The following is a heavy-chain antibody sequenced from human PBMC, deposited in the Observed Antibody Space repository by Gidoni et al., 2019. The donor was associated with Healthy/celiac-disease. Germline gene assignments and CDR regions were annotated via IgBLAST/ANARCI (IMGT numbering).Heavy chain of an antibody. CDR3: AREGRVPYSSSSYFDY. D-gene: IGHD6-6*01. J-gene: IGHJ4*02. Sequence: QVQLVQSGAEVKKPGASVKVSCKASGYTFTSYDINWVRQATGQGLEWMGWMNPNSGNTGYAQKFQGRVTMTRNISISTAYMELSSLRSEDTAVYYCAREGRVPYSSSSYFDYWGQGTLVTVSS. CDR1: GYTFTSYD. CDR2: MNPNSGNT. V-gene: IGHV1-8*01.